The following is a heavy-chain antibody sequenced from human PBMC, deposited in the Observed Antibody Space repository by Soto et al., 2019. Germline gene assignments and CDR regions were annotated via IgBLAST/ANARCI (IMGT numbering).Heavy chain of an antibody. Sequence: SETLSLTCTVSGGSISSGGYYWSWIRQHPGKGLEWIGYIYYSGSTYYNPSLKSRVTISVDMSKNQFSLKLSSVTAADTAVYYCARAESTRNDAFDIWGQGTMVTVSS. V-gene: IGHV4-31*03. J-gene: IGHJ3*02. CDR1: GGSISSGGYY. CDR2: IYYSGST. CDR3: ARAESTRNDAFDI.